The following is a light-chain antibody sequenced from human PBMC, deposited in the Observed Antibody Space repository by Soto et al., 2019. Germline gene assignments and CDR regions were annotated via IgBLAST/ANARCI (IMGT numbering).Light chain of an antibody. CDR1: SGHSNYV. J-gene: IGLJ2*01. CDR2: LNSDGSH. Sequence: QPVLTQSPSAAAYLGASVELTCTLSSGHSNYVIAWHQQQPEKGPRYLMKLNSDGSHSKGDGIPDRFSGSSSGAERYLTISSLQSEDEADYYCQTWDTGIRVFGGGTKLTVL. CDR3: QTWDTGIRV. V-gene: IGLV4-69*01.